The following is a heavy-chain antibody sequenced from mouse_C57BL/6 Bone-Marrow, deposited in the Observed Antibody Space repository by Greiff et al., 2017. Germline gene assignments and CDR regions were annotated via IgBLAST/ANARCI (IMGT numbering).Heavy chain of an antibody. J-gene: IGHJ2*01. CDR1: GYAFSSYW. CDR2: ISPGDGDT. D-gene: IGHD1-1*01. Sequence: QVQLQQSGAELVKPGASVKISCKASGYAFSSYWMNWVKQRPGKGLEWIGQISPGDGDTNYNGKFKGKATLTADKSSSTAYMQLSSLTSEDSAVYFSARRGLGHITTVPLDYWGQGTTLTVSS. CDR3: ARRGLGHITTVPLDY. V-gene: IGHV1-80*01.